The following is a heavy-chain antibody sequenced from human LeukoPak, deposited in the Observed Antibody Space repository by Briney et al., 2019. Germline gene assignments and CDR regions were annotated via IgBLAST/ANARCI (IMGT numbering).Heavy chain of an antibody. Sequence: GGSLRLSCAAYGFTFSSYAMSWVRQAPGKGLEWVSAISGSGGSTCYADSVKGRFTISRDNSKNTLYLQMNSLRAEDTAVYYCAKNGLQDSSGWYCGYWGQGTLVTVSS. D-gene: IGHD6-19*01. V-gene: IGHV3-23*01. J-gene: IGHJ4*02. CDR2: ISGSGGST. CDR3: AKNGLQDSSGWYCGY. CDR1: GFTFSSYA.